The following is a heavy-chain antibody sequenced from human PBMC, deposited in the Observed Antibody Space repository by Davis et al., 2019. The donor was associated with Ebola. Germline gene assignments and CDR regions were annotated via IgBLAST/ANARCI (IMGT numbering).Heavy chain of an antibody. CDR2: INIYNRNT. D-gene: IGHD2-15*01. V-gene: IGHV1-18*01. Sequence: ASVKVSCKSSDYMFSSYGISWVRQAPGQGLEWMGWINIYNRNTNYAQNLQGRVAMTTDTSTSTAYMELRSLRSDDTAVYYCARDFAGYCSGGSCYSGWFDPWGQGTLVTVSS. J-gene: IGHJ5*02. CDR1: DYMFSSYG. CDR3: ARDFAGYCSGGSCYSGWFDP.